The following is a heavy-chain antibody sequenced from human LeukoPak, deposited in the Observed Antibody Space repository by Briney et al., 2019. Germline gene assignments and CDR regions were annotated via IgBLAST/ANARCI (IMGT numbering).Heavy chain of an antibody. CDR3: ARSRVWSDYWGYFDY. CDR1: GGSIIGYY. CDR2: IYHSGST. D-gene: IGHD3-3*01. V-gene: IGHV4-59*01. Sequence: TSETLSLTCTVSGGSIIGYYWNWIRQPPGKGLDWIGYIYHSGSTNYNPSLKSRVTISVDTSKTQISLKLRAVTAADTAVYYCARSRVWSDYWGYFDYWGQGTLVTVSS. J-gene: IGHJ4*02.